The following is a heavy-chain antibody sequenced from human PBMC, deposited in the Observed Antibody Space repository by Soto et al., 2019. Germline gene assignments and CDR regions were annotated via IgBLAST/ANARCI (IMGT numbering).Heavy chain of an antibody. CDR1: GGSISSSNW. J-gene: IGHJ3*02. CDR3: ARTLSKEYCSGGSCYSSTYGAFDI. D-gene: IGHD2-15*01. Sequence: SETLSLTCGVSGGSISSSNWWSWVRQPPGKGLEWIGEIYHSGSTNYNPSLKSRVTISVDKSKNQFSLKLSSVTAADTAVYYCARTLSKEYCSGGSCYSSTYGAFDIWGQGTMVTVSS. V-gene: IGHV4-4*02. CDR2: IYHSGST.